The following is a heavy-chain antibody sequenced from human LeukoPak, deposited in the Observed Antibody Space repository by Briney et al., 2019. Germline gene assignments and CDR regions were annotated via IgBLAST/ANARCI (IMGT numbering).Heavy chain of an antibody. D-gene: IGHD2-15*01. V-gene: IGHV4-39*07. CDR3: ARDTESPAWNY. J-gene: IGHJ4*02. Sequence: PSETLSLTCTVSGGSISSSSYYWGWIRQPPGKGLEWIGTIYYSGNTYYNLSLKSRVTISVDTSKNQFSLILSSVTAADTAVYYCARDTESPAWNYWGQGTLVTVSS. CDR2: IYYSGNT. CDR1: GGSISSSSYY.